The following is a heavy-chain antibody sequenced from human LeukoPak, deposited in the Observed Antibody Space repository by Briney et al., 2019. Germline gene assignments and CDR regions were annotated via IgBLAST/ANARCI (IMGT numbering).Heavy chain of an antibody. Sequence: PSQTLSHTCTVSGGSISSSSYYWGWIRQPPGKGLEWIGSIYYSGSTYYNPSLKSRVTISVDTSKNQFSLKLSSVTAADTAVYYCARRGPAGYYYYMDVWGKGTTVTVSS. V-gene: IGHV4-39*01. CDR1: GGSISSSSYY. D-gene: IGHD2-2*01. CDR3: ARRGPAGYYYYMDV. J-gene: IGHJ6*03. CDR2: IYYSGST.